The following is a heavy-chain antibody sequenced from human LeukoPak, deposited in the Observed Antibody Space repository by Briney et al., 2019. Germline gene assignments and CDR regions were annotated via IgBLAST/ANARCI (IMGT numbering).Heavy chain of an antibody. CDR1: GFTFGSYW. Sequence: GGSLRLSCAASGFTFGSYWMSWVRQAPGKGLEWVANIKQDGSEKYYVDSVKGRFTISRDNAKNSLYLQMNSLRAEDTAVYYCARRGTSSSWYVCDYWGQGTLVTVSS. CDR3: ARRGTSSSWYVCDY. J-gene: IGHJ4*02. CDR2: IKQDGSEK. D-gene: IGHD6-13*01. V-gene: IGHV3-7*03.